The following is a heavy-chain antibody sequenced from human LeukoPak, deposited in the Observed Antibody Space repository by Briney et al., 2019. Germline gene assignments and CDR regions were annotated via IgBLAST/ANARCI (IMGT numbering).Heavy chain of an antibody. CDR1: GYTFTSYD. Sequence: ASVKVSCKASGYTFTSYDINWVRQATGQGLEWMGWMNPNSGNTGYAQKFQGRVTMTRNTSISTAYMELSSLRSDDTAVYYCARVLHRTNWNYVYWGQGTLVTVSS. CDR3: ARVLHRTNWNYVY. CDR2: MNPNSGNT. J-gene: IGHJ4*02. V-gene: IGHV1-8*01. D-gene: IGHD1-7*01.